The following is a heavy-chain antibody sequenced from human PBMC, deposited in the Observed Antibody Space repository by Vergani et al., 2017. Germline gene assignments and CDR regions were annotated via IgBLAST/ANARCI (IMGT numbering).Heavy chain of an antibody. D-gene: IGHD3-10*01. CDR2: IHHSGDT. Sequence: QVQLQESGPGLVKPSETLTLTCDVSDSSIMTNPYWGWFRQSPGKGLEGIGCIHHSGDTHYNSSLKSRVSISIVSSSKFSLSLTSVTAADTAIYYCGGHRGSGGFFPSSYLYGMDVWGHGTTVTVSS. CDR3: GGHRGSGGFFPSSYLYGMDV. J-gene: IGHJ6*02. V-gene: IGHV4-38-2*01. CDR1: DSSIMTNPY.